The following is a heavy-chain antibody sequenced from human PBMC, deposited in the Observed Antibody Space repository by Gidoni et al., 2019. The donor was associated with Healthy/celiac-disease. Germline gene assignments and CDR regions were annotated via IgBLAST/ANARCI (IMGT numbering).Heavy chain of an antibody. CDR3: ARGAAPYYYYGMDV. D-gene: IGHD6-6*01. CDR2: INSDGSST. J-gene: IGHJ6*02. Sequence: ELQLVESGGGLVQPGGSLSLSCAASGFTFSSYWMHWVRQAPGKGLVWVSRINSDGSSTSYADSVKGRFTISRDNAKNTLYLQMNSLRAEDTAVYYCARGAAPYYYYGMDVWGQGTTVTVSS. V-gene: IGHV3-74*01. CDR1: GFTFSSYW.